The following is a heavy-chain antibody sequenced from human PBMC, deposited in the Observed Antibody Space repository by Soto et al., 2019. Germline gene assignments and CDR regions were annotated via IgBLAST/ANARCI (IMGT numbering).Heavy chain of an antibody. V-gene: IGHV3-7*04. CDR3: VGTSGWTGDY. Sequence: EVQLVESGGGLVQPGGSLRLSCETSGFAFSTYWMNWVRQVPGKGLEWVANIRKGGSEINYVDSVRGRFTISRDNAKKSLSLQMNSLRAEDTAVYHCVGTSGWTGDYWGQGILVTVSS. D-gene: IGHD3-10*01. J-gene: IGHJ4*02. CDR2: IRKGGSEI. CDR1: GFAFSTYW.